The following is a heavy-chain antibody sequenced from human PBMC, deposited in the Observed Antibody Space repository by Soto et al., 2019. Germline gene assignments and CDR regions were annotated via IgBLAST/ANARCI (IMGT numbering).Heavy chain of an antibody. CDR2: IYYSGST. D-gene: IGHD3-3*01. CDR1: GGSISSYY. J-gene: IGHJ6*02. V-gene: IGHV4-59*01. CDR3: ARASGITIFGVVYYYYYGMDV. Sequence: SETLSLTCTVSGGSISSYYWSWIRQPPGKGLEWIGYIYYSGSTNYNPSLKSRVTISVDTSKNQFSLKLSSVTAADTAVYYCARASGITIFGVVYYYYYGMDVWGQGTTVTVSS.